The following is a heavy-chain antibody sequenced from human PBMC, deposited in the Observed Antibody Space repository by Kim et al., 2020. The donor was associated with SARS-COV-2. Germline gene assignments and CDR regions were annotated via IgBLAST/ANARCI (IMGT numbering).Heavy chain of an antibody. Sequence: KGRFTISRDNAKNSLYLQMNSLRAEDTAVYYCARDWAYNWNDVPPYAFDIWGQGTMVTVSS. CDR3: ARDWAYNWNDVPPYAFDI. J-gene: IGHJ3*02. V-gene: IGHV3-11*06. D-gene: IGHD1-1*01.